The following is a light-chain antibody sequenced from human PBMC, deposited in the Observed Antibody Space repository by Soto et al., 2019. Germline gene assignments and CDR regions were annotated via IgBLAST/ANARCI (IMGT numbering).Light chain of an antibody. J-gene: IGLJ2*01. CDR1: SSDIGAYDS. CDR2: DVA. CDR3: RSYTNFRTLV. V-gene: IGLV2-14*01. Sequence: QSALTQPASVSGSPGQSITIPCTGTSSDIGAYDSVSWYQQYPGKAPKLIIYDVANRPSGVSYRLSGSKSGNTASLTISGIQAEDEADYYCRSYTNFRTLVLGGGNKVTVL.